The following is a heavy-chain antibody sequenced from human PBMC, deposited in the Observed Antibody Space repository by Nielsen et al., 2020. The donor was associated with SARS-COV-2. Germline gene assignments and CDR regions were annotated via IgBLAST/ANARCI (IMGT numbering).Heavy chain of an antibody. CDR2: ISWNSGSI. Sequence: SLKISCAASGFTFDDYAMHWVRQAPGKGLEWVSGISWNSGSIGYADSVKGRFTISSDNAKNSLYLQMNSLRAEDTALYYCAKLGESIHYVMDVWGQGTTVPVSS. J-gene: IGHJ6*02. CDR3: AKLGESIHYVMDV. CDR1: GFTFDDYA. V-gene: IGHV3-9*01. D-gene: IGHD3-10*01.